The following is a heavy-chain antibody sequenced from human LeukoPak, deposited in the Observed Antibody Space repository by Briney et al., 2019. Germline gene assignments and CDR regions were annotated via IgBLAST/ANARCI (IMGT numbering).Heavy chain of an antibody. D-gene: IGHD2-15*01. Sequence: GGSLRLSCAASGFTFISYGMYWVRQAPGKGLESVAFIRYDGSNKYYADSVKGRFTVSRDNSKNSLYLQMNSLRAEDTAVYYCARDSGCSGGSCYSYFDYWGQGTLVTVSS. J-gene: IGHJ4*02. V-gene: IGHV3-30*02. CDR3: ARDSGCSGGSCYSYFDY. CDR1: GFTFISYG. CDR2: IRYDGSNK.